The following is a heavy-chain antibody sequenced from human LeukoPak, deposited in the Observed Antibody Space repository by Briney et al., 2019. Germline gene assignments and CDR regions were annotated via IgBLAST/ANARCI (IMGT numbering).Heavy chain of an antibody. Sequence: SETLSLTCTVSGVSISSSSYYWGRIRQPPGKWPDSIGSIYYSGSTYYNTTLKSRVTISVDTSKHQFSLKLSSVTAADTAVYYCARDRRIAAAGTGWSGNWFDPWGQGTLVTVSS. CDR1: GVSISSSSYY. V-gene: IGHV4-39*07. D-gene: IGHD6-13*01. CDR3: ARDRRIAAAGTGWSGNWFDP. CDR2: IYYSGST. J-gene: IGHJ5*02.